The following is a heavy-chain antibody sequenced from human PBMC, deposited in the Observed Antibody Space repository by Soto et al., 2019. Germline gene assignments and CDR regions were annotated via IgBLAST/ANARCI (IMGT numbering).Heavy chain of an antibody. CDR1: GGTFSSYA. CDR3: ARDIGYYDSSGPFDY. Sequence: SVKVSCKASGGTFSSYAISWVRQAPGQGLEWMGGIIPIFGTANYAQKFQGRVTITADESTSTAYMELSSPRSEDTAVYYCARDIGYYDSSGPFDYWGQGTLVTVSS. D-gene: IGHD3-22*01. J-gene: IGHJ4*02. CDR2: IIPIFGTA. V-gene: IGHV1-69*13.